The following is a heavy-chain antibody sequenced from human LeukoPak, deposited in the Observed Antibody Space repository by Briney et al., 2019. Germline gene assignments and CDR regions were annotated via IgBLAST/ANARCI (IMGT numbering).Heavy chain of an antibody. V-gene: IGHV3-23*01. CDR2: ISGSGVKT. CDR3: AKITIFGVVITSPFDY. D-gene: IGHD3-3*01. Sequence: GGSLRLSCAASGFTFSTYAMSWVRQAPGKGLEWVSAISGSGVKTYSADSVKGRFTISRDNSKNTLYLQMNSLRAEDTAVYYCAKITIFGVVITSPFDYWGQGTLVTVSS. CDR1: GFTFSTYA. J-gene: IGHJ4*02.